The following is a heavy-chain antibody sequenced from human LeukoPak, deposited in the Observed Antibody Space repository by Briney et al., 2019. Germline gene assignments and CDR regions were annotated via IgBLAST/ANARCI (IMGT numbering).Heavy chain of an antibody. CDR2: ISTSSSTI. CDR3: ARDLAVAGMGDLHHDY. D-gene: IGHD6-19*01. V-gene: IGHV3-48*04. J-gene: IGHJ4*02. CDR1: GFTFSIYS. Sequence: PGGSLRLSCAASGFTFSIYSMNWVRQAPGKGLEWVSYISTSSSTIYYADSVKGRFTISRDNAKNSLYLQMNSLRAEDTAVYYCARDLAVAGMGDLHHDYWGQGTLVTVSS.